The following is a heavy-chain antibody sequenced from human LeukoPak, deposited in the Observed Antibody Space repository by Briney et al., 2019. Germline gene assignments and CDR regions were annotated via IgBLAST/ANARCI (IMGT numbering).Heavy chain of an antibody. D-gene: IGHD6-13*01. CDR3: AKGVAAAGTLDY. CDR1: GCTFSSYG. V-gene: IGHV3-30*02. J-gene: IGHJ4*02. Sequence: GGSLRLSCAASGCTFSSYGRHWVRQAPGKGLEWVAFIRYDGSNKYYADSVKGRFTISRDNSKNTLYLQMNSLRAEDTAVYYCAKGVAAAGTLDYWGQGPLVTVSS. CDR2: IRYDGSNK.